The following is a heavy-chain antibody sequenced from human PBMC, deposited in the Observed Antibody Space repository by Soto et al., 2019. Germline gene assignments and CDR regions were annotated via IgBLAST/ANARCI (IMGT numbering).Heavy chain of an antibody. V-gene: IGHV3-7*01. CDR2: INQDGSVK. J-gene: IGHJ4*02. CDR3: ARAVAGASSY. D-gene: IGHD2-2*01. CDR1: GFTLSSYW. Sequence: GGSLRLSCAASGFTLSSYWMSWVRQAPGKGLEWVANINQDGSVKYYVDSVKGRFTISRDNAQNSVYLQMNNLGAEDTAVYYCARAVAGASSYWGQRTLVTVSS.